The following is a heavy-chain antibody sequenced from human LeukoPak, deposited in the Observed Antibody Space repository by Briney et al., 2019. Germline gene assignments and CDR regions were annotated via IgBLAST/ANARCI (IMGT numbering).Heavy chain of an antibody. CDR1: GGSIRRSSYY. J-gene: IGHJ6*03. D-gene: IGHD2-21*01. Sequence: SETLSLTCTVSGGSIRRSSYYWGWIRQPPGTGLEWIGSIYYDGSAYYNPSLKRRVTISFDTSKNQFSLKLNFVTAADTAVYYCDTYSDLVSVSDYKDVWGKGTTVTVSS. CDR2: IYYDGSA. V-gene: IGHV4-39*01. CDR3: DTYSDLVSVSDYKDV.